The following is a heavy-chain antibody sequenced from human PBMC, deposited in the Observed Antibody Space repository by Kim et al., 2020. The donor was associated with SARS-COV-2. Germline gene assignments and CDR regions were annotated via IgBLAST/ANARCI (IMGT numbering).Heavy chain of an antibody. V-gene: IGHV3-7*01. Sequence: GGSLRLSCAASGFTFSSYWMSWVRQAPGKGLEWVASINQDASGISYVDSVTGRFPISRYNAKNSLSLQMDSLRAEDTALYFCARPYRGGSFDFWAQGT. J-gene: IGHJ3*01. CDR1: GFTFSSYW. CDR3: ARPYRGGSFDF. D-gene: IGHD3-16*01. CDR2: INQDASGI.